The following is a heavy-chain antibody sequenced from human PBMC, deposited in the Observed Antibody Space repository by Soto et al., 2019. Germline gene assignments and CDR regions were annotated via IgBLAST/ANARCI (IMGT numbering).Heavy chain of an antibody. Sequence: SETLSLTCTVSGGSISSGSYYWSWIRQHPGKSMEWMGYIYYSGNTYYNPSLKSRVTISVDTSKNQFSLKLSSVTAADTAVYFCARGSWAFYYFDYWGQGTLVTVSS. D-gene: IGHD7-27*01. J-gene: IGHJ4*02. V-gene: IGHV4-31*03. CDR1: GGSISSGSYY. CDR3: ARGSWAFYYFDY. CDR2: IYYSGNT.